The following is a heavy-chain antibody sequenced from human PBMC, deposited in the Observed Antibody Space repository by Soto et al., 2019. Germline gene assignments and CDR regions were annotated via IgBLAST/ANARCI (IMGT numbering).Heavy chain of an antibody. CDR1: GYTFTSYA. D-gene: IGHD1-1*01. J-gene: IGHJ6*02. V-gene: IGHV1-3*01. CDR3: ARAGNGDYYYGMDV. CDR2: INAGNGNT. Sequence: ASVKVSCKASGYTFTSYAMHWVRQAPGQRLEWMGWINAGNGNTKYSQKFQGRVTITRDTSASTAYMELSSLRSEDTAVYYCARAGNGDYYYGMDVWGQGXTVTVSS.